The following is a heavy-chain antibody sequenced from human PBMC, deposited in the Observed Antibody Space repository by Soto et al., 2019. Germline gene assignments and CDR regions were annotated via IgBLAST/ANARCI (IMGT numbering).Heavy chain of an antibody. CDR1: AGSLSNYY. D-gene: IGHD6-19*01. J-gene: IGHJ4*02. V-gene: IGHV4-59*01. Sequence: SETLSLTCSVSAGSLSNYYWTWIRQSPGKGLEWIGEIYHTGSTKYNPSLKSRVAISVDMSKNQFSLTLNSVTPADTAVYHCARGGRGSGLYFLYYFDLWGQGTLVTVSS. CDR3: ARGGRGSGLYFLYYFDL. CDR2: IYHTGST.